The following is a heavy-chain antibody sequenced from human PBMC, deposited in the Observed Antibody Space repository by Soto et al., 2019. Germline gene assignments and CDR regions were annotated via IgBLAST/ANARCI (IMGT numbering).Heavy chain of an antibody. CDR1: GGTFSSYA. CDR2: IIPIFGTA. Sequence: KVSCKASGGTFSSYAISWVRQAPGQGLEWMGGIIPIFGTANYAQKFQGRVTITADKSTSTAYMELSSLRSEDTAVYYCAREEELRSYNWFDPWGQGTLVTVSS. J-gene: IGHJ5*02. V-gene: IGHV1-69*06. D-gene: IGHD1-7*01. CDR3: AREEELRSYNWFDP.